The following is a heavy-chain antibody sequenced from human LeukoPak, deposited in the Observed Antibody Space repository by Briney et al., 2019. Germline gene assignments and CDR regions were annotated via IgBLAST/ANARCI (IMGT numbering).Heavy chain of an antibody. D-gene: IGHD2-15*01. CDR2: IKQDGSEK. V-gene: IGHV3-7*03. CDR3: AKDVRGGCSGGSCYY. J-gene: IGHJ4*02. Sequence: PGGSLRLSCAASGFTFSSYSMNWVRQAPGKGLEWVANIKQDGSEKYYVDSVKGRFTISRDNSKNTLYLQMNSLRAEDTAVYYCAKDVRGGCSGGSCYYWGQGTLVTVSS. CDR1: GFTFSSYS.